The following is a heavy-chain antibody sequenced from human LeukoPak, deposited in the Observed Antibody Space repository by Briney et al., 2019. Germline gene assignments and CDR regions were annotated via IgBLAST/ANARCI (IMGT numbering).Heavy chain of an antibody. V-gene: IGHV4-34*01. CDR3: ARGSIPSNPNIAARPVGKGHGMDV. CDR2: INHSGST. D-gene: IGHD6-6*01. Sequence: SETLSLTCAVYGGSFSGYYWSWIRQPPGKGLEWIGEINHSGSTNYNPSLKSRVTISVDTSKNQFSLKLSSVTAADTAVYYCARGSIPSNPNIAARPVGKGHGMDVWGQGTTVTVSS. CDR1: GGSFSGYY. J-gene: IGHJ6*02.